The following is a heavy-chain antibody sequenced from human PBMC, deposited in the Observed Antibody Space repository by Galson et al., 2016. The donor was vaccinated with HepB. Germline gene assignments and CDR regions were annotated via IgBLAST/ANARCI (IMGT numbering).Heavy chain of an antibody. V-gene: IGHV3-23*01. CDR2: ISRSGDSR. CDR3: GKDSGIAAAGPGYSWIDP. J-gene: IGHJ5*02. Sequence: SLRLSCAASGFTFSQRGMHWVRQAPGKGLEVVASISRSGDSRDYADSVRGRFTISRDNSQNTLSLQMNSLRTEDTAVYFCGKDSGIAAAGPGYSWIDPWGQGTQVTVSS. D-gene: IGHD6-13*01. CDR1: GFTFSQRG.